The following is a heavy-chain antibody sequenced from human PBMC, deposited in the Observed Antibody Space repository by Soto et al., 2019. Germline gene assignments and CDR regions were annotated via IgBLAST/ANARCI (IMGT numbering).Heavy chain of an antibody. CDR3: TTYMPRLPY. Sequence: PGGSLRLSFEASGFTFSAFGMHWVRQAPGRGLEWVAIISYDGILKYYAAPVKGRFTISRDDSKNTLYLQMNSLKTEDTAVYYCTTYMPRLPYWGQGTLVTVSS. D-gene: IGHD2-2*01. CDR1: GFTFSAFG. CDR2: ISYDGILK. V-gene: IGHV3-30*03. J-gene: IGHJ4*02.